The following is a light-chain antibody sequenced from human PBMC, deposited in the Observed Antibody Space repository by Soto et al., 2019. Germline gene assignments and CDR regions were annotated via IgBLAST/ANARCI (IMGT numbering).Light chain of an antibody. V-gene: IGKV3-15*01. J-gene: IGKJ5*01. Sequence: ERMEKPSRATLPVSKVERTTFSCRPSQSVSILLGWYQQKPGQAPRLLIYVASYRATGIPARFSGSGSGTEYTLTISNLQAEDFAVYYCQQFNNWPHTLGQGTRLEIK. CDR3: QQFNNWPHT. CDR1: QSVSIL. CDR2: VAS.